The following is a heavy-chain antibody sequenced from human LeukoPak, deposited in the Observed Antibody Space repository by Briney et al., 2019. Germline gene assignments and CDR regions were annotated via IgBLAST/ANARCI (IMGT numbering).Heavy chain of an antibody. Sequence: SQTLSLTCTVSGGSISSGGYYWSWIRQHPGKGLEWIGYIYYSGSTYYNPSLKSRVTISVDTSKNQFSLKLCSVTAADTAVYYCARERYCSSTSCSNWFDPWGQGTLVTVSS. J-gene: IGHJ5*02. CDR3: ARERYCSSTSCSNWFDP. CDR1: GGSISSGGYY. V-gene: IGHV4-31*03. CDR2: IYYSGST. D-gene: IGHD2-2*01.